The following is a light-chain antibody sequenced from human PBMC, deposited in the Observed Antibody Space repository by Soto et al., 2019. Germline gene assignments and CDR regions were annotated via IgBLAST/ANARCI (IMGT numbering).Light chain of an antibody. V-gene: IGLV2-14*03. CDR3: SSYTSSSTHV. J-gene: IGLJ1*01. CDR2: DVS. CDR1: SSDVGAYNF. Sequence: QSALTQPASVSGSRGQSITISCTGTSSDVGAYNFVSWYQQHPGKLPKLMMFDVSRLPSGVSDRFSGYKSGNKASLTISGLQAENEGDYYCSSYTSSSTHVFGSGTKLTVL.